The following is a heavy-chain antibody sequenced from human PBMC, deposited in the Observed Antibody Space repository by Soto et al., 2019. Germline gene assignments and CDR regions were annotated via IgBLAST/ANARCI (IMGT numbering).Heavy chain of an antibody. CDR2: IYYSGTT. J-gene: IGHJ4*02. CDR1: GDSISSGDHY. V-gene: IGHV4-30-4*01. Sequence: QVQLQESGPGLVKPSQTLSLTCTVSGDSISSGDHYWSWIRQPPGKGLEWIGYIYYSGTTYSRPSLQSRVTISVDTSKNQFSLKLNSVTAADTAVYYCARGAYSDSSSYFDDWGQGTLVPVSS. CDR3: ARGAYSDSSSYFDD. D-gene: IGHD6-6*01.